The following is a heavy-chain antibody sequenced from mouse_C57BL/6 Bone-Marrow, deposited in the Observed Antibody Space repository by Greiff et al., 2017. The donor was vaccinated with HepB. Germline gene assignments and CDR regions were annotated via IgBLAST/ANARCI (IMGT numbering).Heavy chain of an antibody. CDR3: ARSRGLRPDWFAY. CDR2: IYPRSGNT. Sequence: QVQLQQSGAELARPGASVKLSCKASGYTFTSYGISWVKQRTGQGLEWIGEIYPRSGNTYYNEKFKGKATLTADKSSSTAYMELRSLTSEDSAVYFCARSRGLRPDWFAYWGQGTLVTVSA. D-gene: IGHD1-2*01. V-gene: IGHV1-81*01. CDR1: GYTFTSYG. J-gene: IGHJ3*01.